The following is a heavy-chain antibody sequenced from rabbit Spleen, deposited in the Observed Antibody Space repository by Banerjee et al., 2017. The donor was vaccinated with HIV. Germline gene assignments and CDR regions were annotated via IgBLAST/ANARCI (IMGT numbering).Heavy chain of an antibody. V-gene: IGHV1S45*01. CDR1: GVSLNDKDV. Sequence: EQLEESGGGLVKPEGSLTLTCKASGVSLNDKDVMGWVRQAPGKGLEWIACINIVTGKSVYASCAKGRFMMSRTSSTTVTLQMTSLTAADTATYFCARDLVAVIGWNFNLWGPGTLVTVS. D-gene: IGHD1-1*01. CDR3: ARDLVAVIGWNFNL. CDR2: INIVTGKS. J-gene: IGHJ4*01.